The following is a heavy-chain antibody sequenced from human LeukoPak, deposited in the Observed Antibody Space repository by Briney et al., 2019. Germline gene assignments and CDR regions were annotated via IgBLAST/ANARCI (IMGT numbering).Heavy chain of an antibody. CDR2: INPNSGGT. V-gene: IGHV1-2*02. CDR1: GYTFTGYY. J-gene: IGHJ3*02. Sequence: ASVKVSCKASGYTFTGYYMHWVRQAPGQGLEWMGWINPNSGGTNYAQKFQGRVTMTRDTSISTAYMELSRLRSDDTAVYYCARGTGYYDFWGGYYFGAFDIWGQGTMVTVSS. CDR3: ARGTGYYDFWGGYYFGAFDI. D-gene: IGHD3-3*01.